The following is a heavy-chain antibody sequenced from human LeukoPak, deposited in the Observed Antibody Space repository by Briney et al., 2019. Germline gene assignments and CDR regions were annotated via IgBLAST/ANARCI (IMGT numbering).Heavy chain of an antibody. J-gene: IGHJ4*02. CDR3: ARHETGSYYNY. Sequence: PSETLSLTCTVSGGSFSTYCWSWIRQPPGKGLEWIGYIYYSGSTNYNPSLKSRVTISVDTSKNHFSLKLSSVTAADTAVYYCARHETGSYYNYWGPGTLVTVSS. CDR1: GGSFSTYC. CDR2: IYYSGST. D-gene: IGHD1-26*01. V-gene: IGHV4-59*08.